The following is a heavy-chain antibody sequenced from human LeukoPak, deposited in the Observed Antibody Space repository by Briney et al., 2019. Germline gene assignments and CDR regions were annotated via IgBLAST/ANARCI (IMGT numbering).Heavy chain of an antibody. CDR3: VRGYSFGPYGMDV. J-gene: IGHJ6*02. Sequence: GGSLRLSCSASGFPFSSYAMHWVRQAPGKGLEYVSAISNSGGSTYYADSVKGRFTISRDNSKNTLYLQMSSLRAEDTAVYFCVRGYSFGPYGMDVWGQGTTVTVSS. CDR2: ISNSGGST. D-gene: IGHD2-15*01. V-gene: IGHV3-64D*09. CDR1: GFPFSSYA.